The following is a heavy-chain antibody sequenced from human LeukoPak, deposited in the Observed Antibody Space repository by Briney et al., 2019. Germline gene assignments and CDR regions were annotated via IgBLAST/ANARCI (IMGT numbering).Heavy chain of an antibody. D-gene: IGHD3-10*01. Sequence: GGSLRLSCAASGFTFSSYAMSWVRQAPGKGLEWVSVIYSGGRTYYADSVKGRFTISRDNSKNTLYLQMNSLRAEDTAVYYCARVYYGSGSLHYYYYYMDVWGKGATVTISS. CDR2: IYSGGRT. CDR3: ARVYYGSGSLHYYYYYMDV. J-gene: IGHJ6*03. V-gene: IGHV3-53*01. CDR1: GFTFSSYA.